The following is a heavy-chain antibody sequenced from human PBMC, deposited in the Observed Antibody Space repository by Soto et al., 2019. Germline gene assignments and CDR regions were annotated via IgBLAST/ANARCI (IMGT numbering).Heavy chain of an antibody. J-gene: IGHJ1*01. V-gene: IGHV3-30-3*01. CDR2: ISYDGSNK. Sequence: QVQLVESGGGVVQPGRSLRLSCAASGFTFSSYAMHWVRQAPGNGLEWVAVISYDGSNKYYADSVKGRFTISRDNSKNTLYLQMNSLRAEDTAVYYCARGVGSPTWYSSSLFEYFQHWGQGTLVTVSS. CDR3: ARGVGSPTWYSSSLFEYFQH. CDR1: GFTFSSYA. D-gene: IGHD6-13*01.